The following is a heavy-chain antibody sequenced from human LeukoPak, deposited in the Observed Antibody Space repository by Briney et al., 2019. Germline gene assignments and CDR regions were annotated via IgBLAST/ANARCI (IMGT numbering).Heavy chain of an antibody. J-gene: IGHJ5*02. D-gene: IGHD6-6*01. Sequence: SETLSLTCTVSGGSINNNYWSWIRQHPGKGLEWIGYIYYSGSTYYNPSLKSRVTISVDTSKNQFSLKLSSVTAADTAVYYCARASWSSSISWLAWGQGTLVTVSS. CDR2: IYYSGST. CDR3: ARASWSSSISWLA. CDR1: GGSINNNY. V-gene: IGHV4-59*06.